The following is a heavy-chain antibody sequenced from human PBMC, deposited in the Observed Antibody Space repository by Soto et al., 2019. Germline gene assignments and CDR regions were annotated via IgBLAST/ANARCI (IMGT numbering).Heavy chain of an antibody. CDR1: GYTFASYY. CDR2: INPSGGGT. J-gene: IGHJ3*02. D-gene: IGHD4-4*01. Sequence: ASVKVSCTASGYTFASYYIHWVRQAPGQGLEWMGIINPSGGGTYYAQKFQGRFTMTRDTSTSTVYMELSGLRSEDTAVFYCARLLIDYNKDPGAFDIWGQGTMVTVSS. CDR3: ARLLIDYNKDPGAFDI. V-gene: IGHV1-46*01.